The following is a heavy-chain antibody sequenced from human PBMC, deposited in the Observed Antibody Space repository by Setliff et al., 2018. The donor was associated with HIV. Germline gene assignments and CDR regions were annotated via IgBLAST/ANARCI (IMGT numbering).Heavy chain of an antibody. V-gene: IGHV1-69*10. CDR3: ARSTDSSSFDY. Sequence: GASVKVSCKASGGTFSRYAIAWVRQAPGQGLEWMGGIIPIVGIPNYAQKFQGRVSITADKSAITAYMELSSLRSEDTAVYYCARSTDSSSFDYWCQGTLVTVSS. J-gene: IGHJ4*02. CDR2: IIPIVGIP. CDR1: GGTFSRYA. D-gene: IGHD6-13*01.